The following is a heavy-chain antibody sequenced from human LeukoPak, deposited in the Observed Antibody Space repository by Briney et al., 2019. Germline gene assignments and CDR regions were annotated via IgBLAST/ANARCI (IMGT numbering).Heavy chain of an antibody. CDR3: TRVSFYDSSGYYFDY. D-gene: IGHD3-22*01. CDR2: IYHSGSN. J-gene: IGHJ4*02. Sequence: SETLSLTCTVSGGSISSGDYYWSWICQPPGKGLEWIGNIYHSGSNYYNPSLESRVTVSVDTSKNQFSLKLSSVTAADTAVYYCTRVSFYDSSGYYFDYWGQGTLVTVSS. V-gene: IGHV4-30-4*01. CDR1: GGSISSGDYY.